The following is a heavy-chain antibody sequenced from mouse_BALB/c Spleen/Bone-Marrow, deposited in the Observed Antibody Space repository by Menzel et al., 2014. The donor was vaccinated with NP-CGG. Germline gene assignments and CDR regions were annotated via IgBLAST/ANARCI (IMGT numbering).Heavy chain of an antibody. D-gene: IGHD3-1*01. V-gene: IGHV1-5*01. Sequence: EVQLVESGTVLARPGAAVKMSCKASGYTFSNYWMHWVKRRPGQGLEWIGTIYPGNSDTTYNQKFKGKATLTAVTSTSTAYMELSSLTNEDSAVYYCTTLARNKFDYWGQGTTLTVSS. CDR2: IYPGNSDT. CDR3: TTLARNKFDY. J-gene: IGHJ2*01. CDR1: GYTFSNYW.